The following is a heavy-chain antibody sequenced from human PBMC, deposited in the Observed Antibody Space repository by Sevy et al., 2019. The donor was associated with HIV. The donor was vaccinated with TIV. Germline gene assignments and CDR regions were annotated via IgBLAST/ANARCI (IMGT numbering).Heavy chain of an antibody. CDR3: ARGTGSGSYLGYYYYYYMDV. Sequence: GGSLRLSCAASGFTFSSYSMNWVRQAPGKGLEWVSCISSSSSTIYYADSVKGRFTISRDNAKNSLFLQMNSLRDEDTAVYYCARGTGSGSYLGYYYYYYMDVWGKGTTVTVSS. CDR2: ISSSSSTI. J-gene: IGHJ6*03. D-gene: IGHD1-26*01. V-gene: IGHV3-48*02. CDR1: GFTFSSYS.